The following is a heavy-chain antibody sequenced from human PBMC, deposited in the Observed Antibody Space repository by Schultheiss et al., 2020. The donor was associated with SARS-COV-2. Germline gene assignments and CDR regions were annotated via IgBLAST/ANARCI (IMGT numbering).Heavy chain of an antibody. V-gene: IGHV1-2*06. CDR1: GYTFTGYY. D-gene: IGHD3-22*01. CDR3: ARANYYESGGYYFDYFDP. Sequence: ASVKVSCKASGYTFTGYYIHWVRQAPGQGLEWMGRMNPNTGVTKFAQKFQGRVTMTRDTSISTAYMELSSLGSDDTALYYCARANYYESGGYYFDYFDPWGQGTLVTVSS. J-gene: IGHJ5*02. CDR2: MNPNTGVT.